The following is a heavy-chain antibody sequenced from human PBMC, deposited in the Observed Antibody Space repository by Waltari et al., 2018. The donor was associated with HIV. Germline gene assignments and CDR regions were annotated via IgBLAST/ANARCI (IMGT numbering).Heavy chain of an antibody. D-gene: IGHD3-22*01. CDR1: GFIFSSYV. V-gene: IGHV3-23*01. Sequence: EVQLLESGGDLQQPGGSLRLSCAASGFIFSSYVMSWVRQAPGRGLEVVSSINGGTTGTFYAYSVKGRFTISRDSSKNTLYLQMNSLRAEDTAVYYCAKDRSYDSSGYFDYWGEGTLVTVSS. CDR2: INGGTTGT. CDR3: AKDRSYDSSGYFDY. J-gene: IGHJ4*02.